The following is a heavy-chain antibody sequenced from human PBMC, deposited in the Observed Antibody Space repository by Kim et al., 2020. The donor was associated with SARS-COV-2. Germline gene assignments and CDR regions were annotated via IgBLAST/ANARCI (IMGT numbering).Heavy chain of an antibody. V-gene: IGHV4-59*13. Sequence: SETLSLTCTVSGGSISSYYWSWIRQPPGKGLEWIGYIYYSGSTNYNPSLKSRVTISVDTSKNQFSLKLSSVTAADTAVYYCARLTGYNWNYVYYYYGMDVWGQGTTVTVSS. CDR3: ARLTGYNWNYVYYYYGMDV. J-gene: IGHJ6*02. CDR2: IYYSGST. CDR1: GGSISSYY. D-gene: IGHD1-7*01.